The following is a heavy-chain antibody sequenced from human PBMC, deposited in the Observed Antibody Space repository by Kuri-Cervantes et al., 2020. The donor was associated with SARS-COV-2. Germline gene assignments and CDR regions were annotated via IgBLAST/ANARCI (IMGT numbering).Heavy chain of an antibody. CDR2: IYYSGST. V-gene: IGHV4-39*07. CDR3: ARASSSYAFDI. D-gene: IGHD6-6*01. CDR1: GGSISSSSYY. J-gene: IGHJ3*02. Sequence: SETLSLTCTVSGGSISSSSYYWGWIRQPPGKGLEWIGSIYYSGSTYYNPPLKSRVTISVDTSKNQFSLKLSSVTAADTAVYYCARASSSYAFDIWGQGTMVTVSS.